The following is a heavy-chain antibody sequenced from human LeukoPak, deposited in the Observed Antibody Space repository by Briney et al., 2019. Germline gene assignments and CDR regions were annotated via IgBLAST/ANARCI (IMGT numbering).Heavy chain of an antibody. Sequence: SETLSLTCAVYGGSFSGYYWSWIRQPPGKGLEWIGEINHSGSTNYSPSLKSRVSISVDTSKNQFSLKLSSVTAADTAVYYCAREYYYDSSGYYLAYYYYGMDVWGQGTTVTVSS. V-gene: IGHV4-34*01. CDR3: AREYYYDSSGYYLAYYYYGMDV. J-gene: IGHJ6*02. D-gene: IGHD3-22*01. CDR2: INHSGST. CDR1: GGSFSGYY.